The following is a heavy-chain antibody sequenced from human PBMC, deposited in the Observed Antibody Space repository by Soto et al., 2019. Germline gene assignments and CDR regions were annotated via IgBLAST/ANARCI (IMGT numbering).Heavy chain of an antibody. D-gene: IGHD4-17*01. CDR2: TYASGNT. CDR1: GLSISRYY. V-gene: IGHV4-4*07. Sequence: QVQMQSAGPGLVNTSDTRSITSTVSGLSISRYYWSWIRQPAGKRLEWIWRTYASGNTNKNPSLKSRVIMAVDSYKNQFSLRLNSVTAADTAVYYCARVGRTRATVTTDAFDVWGQGTKVTVSS. J-gene: IGHJ3*01. CDR3: ARVGRTRATVTTDAFDV.